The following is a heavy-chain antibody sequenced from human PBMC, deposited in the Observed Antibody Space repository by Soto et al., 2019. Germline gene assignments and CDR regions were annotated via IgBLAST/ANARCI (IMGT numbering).Heavy chain of an antibody. D-gene: IGHD3-10*01. J-gene: IGHJ5*02. V-gene: IGHV1-69-2*01. CDR3: ATEVFGGNWFDP. CDR2: VDPKHGEA. Sequence: EVHLEQSGAEMRKAGASLRVSCKATGYEFTDFSIHWLQQAPGKGPEWMGLVDPKHGEAVYAEKFQGRITITADTSIDTVYMDLHYLRPEDTAAYFCATEVFGGNWFDPWGQGSLVTVSS. CDR1: GYEFTDFS.